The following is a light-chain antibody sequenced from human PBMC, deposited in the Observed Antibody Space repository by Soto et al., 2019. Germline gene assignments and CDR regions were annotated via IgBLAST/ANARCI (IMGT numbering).Light chain of an antibody. J-gene: IGLJ1*01. CDR2: DVS. CDR3: SSYTTTGTQV. CDR1: TSDAGGFDY. Sequence: QSVLTQPASVSGSPGQSITLSCTGTTSDAGGFDYVSWYQQHPGKAPKLMIFDVSNRPSGVSDRFSGSKSGNTASLTISGLQAEDEADYYCSSYTTTGTQVFGTGTKVTVL. V-gene: IGLV2-14*03.